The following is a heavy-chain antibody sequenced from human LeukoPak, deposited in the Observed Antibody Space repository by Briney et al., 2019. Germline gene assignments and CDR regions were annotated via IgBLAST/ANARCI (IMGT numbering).Heavy chain of an antibody. D-gene: IGHD3-22*01. Sequence: PGGSLRLSCAASGFTFSSYWMHWVRQAPGKGLEWVSAISGSGGSTYYADSVKGRFTISRDNSKNTLYLQMNSLRAEDTAVYYCAKDFGDYYDPDDAFDIWGQGTMVTVSS. CDR3: AKDFGDYYDPDDAFDI. J-gene: IGHJ3*02. CDR1: GFTFSSYW. CDR2: ISGSGGST. V-gene: IGHV3-23*01.